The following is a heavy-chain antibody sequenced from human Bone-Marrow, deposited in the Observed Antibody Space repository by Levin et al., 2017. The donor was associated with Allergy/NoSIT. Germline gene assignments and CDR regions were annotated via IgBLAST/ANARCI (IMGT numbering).Heavy chain of an antibody. Sequence: GESLKISCKASGYTFTSYDINWVRQATGQGLEWMGWMNPNSGNTGYAQKFQGRVTMTRNTSISTAYMELSSLRSEDTAVYYCARGPSLYCSSTSCDSGMDVWGQGTTVTVSS. CDR2: MNPNSGNT. CDR3: ARGPSLYCSSTSCDSGMDV. D-gene: IGHD2-2*02. J-gene: IGHJ6*02. V-gene: IGHV1-8*01. CDR1: GYTFTSYD.